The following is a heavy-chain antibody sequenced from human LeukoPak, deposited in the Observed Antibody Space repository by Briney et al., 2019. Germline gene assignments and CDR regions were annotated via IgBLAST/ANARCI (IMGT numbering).Heavy chain of an antibody. CDR1: GESFDSFY. D-gene: IGHD1-1*01. CDR3: AVRLTTGRLGTATTWFDP. CDR2: VNQSGGI. V-gene: IGHV4-34*01. J-gene: IGHJ5*02. Sequence: SETLSLTCAVYGESFDSFYWNWVRQAPGKGLEWLGEVNQSGGIDYNPALESRVAISADASKRQFSLKLISVTAADTAVYYCAVRLTTGRLGTATTWFDPWGQGTLVSVSS.